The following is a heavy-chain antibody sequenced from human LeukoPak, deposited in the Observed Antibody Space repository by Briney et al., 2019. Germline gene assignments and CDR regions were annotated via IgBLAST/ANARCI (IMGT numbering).Heavy chain of an antibody. V-gene: IGHV4-34*01. CDR3: ARAGLQPNWYFDL. CDR1: GGSFSGYY. D-gene: IGHD6-13*01. Sequence: SETLSLTCAVYGGSFSGYYWSWIRQPPGKGLEWIGEINHSGSTNYNPSLKSRVTISVDTSKNQFSLKLSSVTAADTAVYYCARAGLQPNWYFDLWGRGTLVTVSS. CDR2: INHSGST. J-gene: IGHJ2*01.